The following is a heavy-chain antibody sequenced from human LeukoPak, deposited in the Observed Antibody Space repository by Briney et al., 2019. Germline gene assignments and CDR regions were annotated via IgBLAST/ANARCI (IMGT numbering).Heavy chain of an antibody. J-gene: IGHJ4*02. D-gene: IGHD3-22*01. CDR3: ARALPDYYDGSGYYDY. CDR2: IWYDGSNG. V-gene: IGHV3-33*01. CDR1: GFMFSNYG. Sequence: PGGSLRLSCAASGFMFSNYGMHWVRQAPGKGLEWVAVIWYDGSNGYYADSVKGRFTISRDNSKNTLYLQMNSLRPEDTAVYYCARALPDYYDGSGYYDYWGQGTLVTVSS.